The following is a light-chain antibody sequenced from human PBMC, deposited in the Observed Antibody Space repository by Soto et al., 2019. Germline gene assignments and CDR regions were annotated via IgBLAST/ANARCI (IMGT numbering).Light chain of an antibody. CDR2: GAS. CDR1: QSVGSRF. J-gene: IGKJ2*01. V-gene: IGKV3-20*01. CDR3: QQYGSSPYT. Sequence: EIVLTQSPGTLSLSPGERATLSCRASQSVGSRFLAWYQQKPGQAPRLLMYGASNRSTGIPDRFSGTGSGTDFTLTISRLEPEDFAVYNCQQYGSSPYTFGLGTKLEIK.